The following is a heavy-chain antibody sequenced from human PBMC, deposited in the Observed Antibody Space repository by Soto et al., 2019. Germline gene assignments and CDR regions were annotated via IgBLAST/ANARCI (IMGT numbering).Heavy chain of an antibody. CDR1: GGSISSYY. J-gene: IGHJ4*02. CDR2: IYYSGST. V-gene: IGHV4-59*01. CDR3: ARVSNSSSWRSSRDYFDY. D-gene: IGHD6-13*01. Sequence: PSETLSLTCTVSGGSISSYYWSWIRQPPGKGLEWIGYIYYSGSTNYNPSLKSRVTISVDTSKNQFSLKLSSVTAADTAVYYCARVSNSSSWRSSRDYFDYWGQGTLVTVS.